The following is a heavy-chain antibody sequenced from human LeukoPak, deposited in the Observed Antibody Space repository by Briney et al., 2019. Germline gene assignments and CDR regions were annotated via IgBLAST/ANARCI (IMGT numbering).Heavy chain of an antibody. D-gene: IGHD3-10*01. CDR3: ASFFGSERDY. CDR2: VSGSGGST. CDR1: GFTFSSYG. J-gene: IGHJ4*02. Sequence: GGSLRLSCAASGFTFSSYGMNWVRQAPGKGLEWVSSVSGSGGSTYYGDAVKGRFTISRDNAKNSLYLQMNSLRAEDTAVYYCASFFGSERDYWGQGTLVTVSS. V-gene: IGHV3-23*01.